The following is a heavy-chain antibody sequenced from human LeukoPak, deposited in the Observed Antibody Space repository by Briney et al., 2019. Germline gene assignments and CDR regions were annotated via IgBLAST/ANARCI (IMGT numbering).Heavy chain of an antibody. D-gene: IGHD3-16*02. CDR2: ISGSGGST. CDR3: AKGMERYDYVWGSYRSRNDF. CDR1: GFTFSSYA. V-gene: IGHV3-23*01. J-gene: IGHJ4*02. Sequence: GGSLRLSCAASGFTFSSYAMSWVRQAPGKGLEWVSAISGSGGSTYYADSVKGRFTISRDNSKNTLYLQMNSLRAEDTAVYYCAKGMERYDYVWGSYRSRNDFWGQGTLVTVSS.